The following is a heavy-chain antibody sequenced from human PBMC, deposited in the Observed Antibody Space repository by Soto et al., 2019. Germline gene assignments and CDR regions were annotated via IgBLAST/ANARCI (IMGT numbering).Heavy chain of an antibody. CDR3: ARELEYNGKSEDFHM. V-gene: IGHV5-51*01. CDR2: IYPRDSNT. CDR1: GYSLTNYL. J-gene: IGHJ3*02. D-gene: IGHD3-10*01. Sequence: PGESLKISCKDSGYSLTNYLVAWVRQMPGKGLEWMGIIYPRDSNTRYSPSFQGQVTISADKSISTVYLQWSSLKASDSAIYYCARELEYNGKSEDFHMWGQGTMVTVSS.